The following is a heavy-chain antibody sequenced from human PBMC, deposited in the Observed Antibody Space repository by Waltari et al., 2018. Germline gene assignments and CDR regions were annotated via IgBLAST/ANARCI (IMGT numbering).Heavy chain of an antibody. Sequence: EVQLVESGGGLVKPGGSLILSCAASGFTFSSYSMNWVRQAPGRGLEWVSSISSSSTYRYYGDTVKGRFTISRDNAKNARYLQMNRLRAEDTAVYYCASRFRYYCMDVWGKGTTVTVSS. CDR2: ISSSSTYR. CDR1: GFTFSSYS. CDR3: ASRFRYYCMDV. V-gene: IGHV3-21*01. J-gene: IGHJ6*03. D-gene: IGHD3-10*01.